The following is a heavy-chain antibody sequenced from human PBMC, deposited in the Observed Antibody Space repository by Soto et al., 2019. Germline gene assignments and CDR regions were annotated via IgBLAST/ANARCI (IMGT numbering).Heavy chain of an antibody. Sequence: PETLILTCTVSLNAFITAGYYCSWIRHHPERGLEWIGSVYYSGSTYYNPSLESRVTISVDKSKNQFSLKLMSLSAADTAVYYCGRLEGLATISYYFDYWGQGALVTVSS. CDR2: VYYSGST. D-gene: IGHD3-9*01. J-gene: IGHJ4*02. CDR3: GRLEGLATISYYFDY. V-gene: IGHV4-39*01. CDR1: LNAFITAGYY.